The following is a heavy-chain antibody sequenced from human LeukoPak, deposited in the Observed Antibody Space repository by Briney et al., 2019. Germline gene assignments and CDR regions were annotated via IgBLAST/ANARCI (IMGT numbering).Heavy chain of an antibody. D-gene: IGHD3-3*01. Sequence: GGSLRLSCAASGFTFSSYAMSWVRQAPGKGLEWVSAISGSGGSTYYADSVKGRFTISRDNSKNTLYLQMNSLRAEDTAVYYCARDLEDTRAFDIWGQGTMVTVSS. V-gene: IGHV3-23*01. CDR3: ARDLEDTRAFDI. CDR1: GFTFSSYA. CDR2: ISGSGGST. J-gene: IGHJ3*02.